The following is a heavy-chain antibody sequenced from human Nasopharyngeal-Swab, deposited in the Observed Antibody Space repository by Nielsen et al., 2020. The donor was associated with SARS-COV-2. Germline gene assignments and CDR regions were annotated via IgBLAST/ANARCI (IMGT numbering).Heavy chain of an antibody. CDR2: IYWNDDK. J-gene: IGHJ6*03. V-gene: IGHV2-5*01. Sequence: WIRQPPGKALEWLALIYWNDDKRYSPSLKSRLTITKDTSKNQVVLTMTNMDPVDTATYHCAHGRFCSGGTCYGYSYYYMDVWGKGTTVTVSS. D-gene: IGHD2-15*01. CDR3: AHGRFCSGGTCYGYSYYYMDV.